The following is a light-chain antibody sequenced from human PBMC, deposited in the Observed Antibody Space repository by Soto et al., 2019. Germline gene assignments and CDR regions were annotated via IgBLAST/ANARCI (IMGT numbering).Light chain of an antibody. CDR2: SNN. Sequence: QSVLTQPPSASGTPGQWVTISCSGSSSNIGSNTVNWYQQLPGTAPKLVIYSNNQRPSGVPDRFSGSKSGTSASLAISGLQSEDEADYYCVAWDDSLNGYVVFGGGTKVTVL. J-gene: IGLJ2*01. CDR3: VAWDDSLNGYVV. CDR1: SSNIGSNT. V-gene: IGLV1-44*01.